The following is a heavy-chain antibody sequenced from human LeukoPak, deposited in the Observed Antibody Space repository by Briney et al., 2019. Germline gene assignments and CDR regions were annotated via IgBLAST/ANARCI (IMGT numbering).Heavy chain of an antibody. CDR2: IYYSGST. Sequence: PSQTLSLTCAVSGGSISRGGYSWSWIRQPPGKGLEWIGYIYYSGSTNYNPSLKSRVTISVETSKNEFSLKLRSVTAADTAVYYCARVTGYRIEDYFDYWGQGTLVTVSS. CDR3: ARVTGYRIEDYFDY. J-gene: IGHJ4*02. V-gene: IGHV4-61*08. CDR1: GGSISRGGYS. D-gene: IGHD6-13*01.